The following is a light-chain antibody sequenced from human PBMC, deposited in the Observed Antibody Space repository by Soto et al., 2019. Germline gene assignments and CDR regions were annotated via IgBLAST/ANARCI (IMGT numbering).Light chain of an antibody. CDR3: QQSYYNPT. V-gene: IGKV1-39*01. CDR2: DAS. CDR1: QSVSNY. J-gene: IGKJ1*01. Sequence: DIQMTQSPSSLSASVGDGVTITCRASQSVSNYLHWYQQKPGKAPNLLIYDASSLQSGVPSRFSGSGSGTDFTLTISSLQREDFATYYCQQSYYNPTFGQGTKVEIK.